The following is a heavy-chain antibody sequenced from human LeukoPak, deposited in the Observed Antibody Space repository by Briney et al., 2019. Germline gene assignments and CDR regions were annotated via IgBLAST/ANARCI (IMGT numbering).Heavy chain of an antibody. Sequence: GASVTVSCTASGYTFTSNYMHWMRQAPGQGLEWMGIIYPSGGSTSYAQTFHGRVTITRDMSKSTEYMELNSLSSRDKAADDCSSGEYYYDCSCREAFDIWGQGTMVTASS. J-gene: IGHJ3*02. CDR2: IYPSGGST. V-gene: IGHV1-46*01. CDR3: SSGEYYYDCSCREAFDI. D-gene: IGHD3-22*01. CDR1: GYTFTSNY.